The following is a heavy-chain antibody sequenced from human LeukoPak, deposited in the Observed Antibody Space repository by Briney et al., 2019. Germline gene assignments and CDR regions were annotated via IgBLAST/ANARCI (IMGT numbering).Heavy chain of an antibody. CDR1: GFTFSSYA. V-gene: IGHV3-30-3*01. D-gene: IGHD2-8*01. CDR2: ISYDGSNK. Sequence: PGGSLRLSCAASGFTFSSYAMHWVRQAPGKGLEWVAVISYDGSNKYYADSVKGRFTISRDNSKNTLYLQMNSLRAEDTAVYYCARDYSPYVDATFGYWGQGTLVTVSS. CDR3: ARDYSPYVDATFGY. J-gene: IGHJ4*02.